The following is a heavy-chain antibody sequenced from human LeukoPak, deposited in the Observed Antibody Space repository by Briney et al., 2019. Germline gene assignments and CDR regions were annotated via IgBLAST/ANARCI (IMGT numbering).Heavy chain of an antibody. J-gene: IGHJ4*02. CDR3: ATGAGCGY. CDR1: GFTFSSYW. CDR2: IKQDGSER. Sequence: GGSLRLSCAASGFTFSSYWMTWVRQAPGKGLEWVANIKQDGSERNYVDSVKGRFTISRDNAKNSLYLQINTLRDEDTAVYYCATGAGCGYWGQGTLVTVSS. V-gene: IGHV3-7*03. D-gene: IGHD6-19*01.